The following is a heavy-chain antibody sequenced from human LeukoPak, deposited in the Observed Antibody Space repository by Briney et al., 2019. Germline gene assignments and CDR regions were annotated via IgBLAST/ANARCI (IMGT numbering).Heavy chain of an antibody. CDR1: GFTFSSYA. Sequence: HPGGSLRLSCAASGFTFSSYAMHWVRQAPGKGLEYVSAISSNGGSTYYANSVKGRFTISRDNSKNTLYLQMGSLRAEDTAVYYCAKGGRADRPLVFCDWWGQGTLVTVSS. J-gene: IGHJ4*02. V-gene: IGHV3-64*01. CDR2: ISSNGGST. D-gene: IGHD6-6*01. CDR3: AKGGRADRPLVFCDW.